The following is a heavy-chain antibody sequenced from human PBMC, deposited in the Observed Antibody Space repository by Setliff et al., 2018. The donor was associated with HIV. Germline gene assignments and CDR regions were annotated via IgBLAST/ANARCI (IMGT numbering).Heavy chain of an antibody. V-gene: IGHV4-59*04. CDR2: IYYSGST. Sequence: PSETLSLTCSVSGASIRGHYWSWIRQSPGKGLEWIGNIYYSGSTYYNPSLKSRVTMSIDTSTQQFFLNVTSVTAADTAVYYCAGFSYNFWVYRFDHWGQGALVTVSS. D-gene: IGHD3-3*01. CDR3: AGFSYNFWVYRFDH. J-gene: IGHJ4*02. CDR1: GASIRGHY.